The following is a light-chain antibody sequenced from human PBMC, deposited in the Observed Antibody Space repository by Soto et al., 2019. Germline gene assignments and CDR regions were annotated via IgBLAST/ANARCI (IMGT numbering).Light chain of an antibody. CDR3: FSFIPTSTHV. CDR2: EVN. Sequence: QSVLTQPASVSGSPGQSINISCTGTSSGIGHYDYVSWFQQHPGKAPKLMISEVNNRPSGVSNRFSGSKSGNTAYLTISGLQVDVESGYFCFSFIPTSTHVFGSGIEVTGL. CDR1: SSGIGHYDY. J-gene: IGLJ1*01. V-gene: IGLV2-14*01.